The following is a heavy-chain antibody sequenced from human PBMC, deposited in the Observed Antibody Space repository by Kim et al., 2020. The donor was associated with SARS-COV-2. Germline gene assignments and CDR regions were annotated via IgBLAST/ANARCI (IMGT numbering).Heavy chain of an antibody. J-gene: IGHJ5*02. CDR2: ILGDGGGT. V-gene: IGHV3-43*02. CDR3: AKTDFDRWFVP. CDR1: GFTFHDHA. Sequence: GGSLRLSCVASGFTFHDHAMHWVRQAPGKGLEWVSLILGDGGGTFYTEPVKGRFTISRDNTRNSLYLQMDSLRPEDTAFYYGAKTDFDRWFVPWGQGTLV. D-gene: IGHD3-9*01.